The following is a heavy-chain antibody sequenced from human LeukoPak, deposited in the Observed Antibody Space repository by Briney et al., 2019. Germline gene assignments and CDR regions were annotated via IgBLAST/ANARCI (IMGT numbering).Heavy chain of an antibody. CDR1: GGSISSSSYY. J-gene: IGHJ4*02. CDR3: ARDSRPPWYDYVWGSSRHYYFDY. Sequence: SETLSLTCTVSGGSISSSSYYWGWIRQPPGKGLEWIGSIYYSGSTYYNPSLKSRVTISVDTSKNQFSLKLSSVTAADTAVYYCARDSRPPWYDYVWGSSRHYYFDYWGQGTLVTVSS. D-gene: IGHD3-16*01. CDR2: IYYSGST. V-gene: IGHV4-39*07.